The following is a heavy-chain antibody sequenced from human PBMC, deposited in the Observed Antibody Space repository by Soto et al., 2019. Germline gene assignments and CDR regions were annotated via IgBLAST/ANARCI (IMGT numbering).Heavy chain of an antibody. CDR3: ARDNYSSRDIVVVPAAMPADY. Sequence: ASVKVSCKASGYTFTSYAMHWVRQAPGQRLEWMGWINAGNGNTKYSQKFQGRVTITRDTSASTAYMELSSLRSEDTAVYYCARDNYSSRDIVVVPAAMPADYWGQGTLVTVSS. V-gene: IGHV1-3*01. CDR2: INAGNGNT. CDR1: GYTFTSYA. D-gene: IGHD2-2*01. J-gene: IGHJ4*02.